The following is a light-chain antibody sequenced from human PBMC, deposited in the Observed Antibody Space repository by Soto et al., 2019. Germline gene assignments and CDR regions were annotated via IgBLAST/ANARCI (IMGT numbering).Light chain of an antibody. V-gene: IGKV1-5*01. CDR1: QSISRW. J-gene: IGKJ1*01. CDR3: QQYNTYPGT. CDR2: KTS. Sequence: DIQMTQSPSTLSASVCDRVTIPCRASQSISRWLDWYQQTPGKAPKLLVYKTSILEDGVPSRFSGSGSGTEFTRTISSLQPDYFATYYCQQYNTYPGTFGQGTKVESK.